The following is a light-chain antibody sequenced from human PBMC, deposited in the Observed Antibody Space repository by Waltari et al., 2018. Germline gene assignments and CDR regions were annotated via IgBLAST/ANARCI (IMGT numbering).Light chain of an antibody. J-gene: IGKJ4*01. V-gene: IGKV3-20*01. CDR2: GAS. CDR3: QQYGSSRFT. Sequence: EIVLTQSPGTLSLSPGERAALSCRASQSVNSNYLAWYQQKPGQAPRLLIYGASTRATGIPDRFSGAGSGTDFTLTISRLEPEDFAVYYCQQYGSSRFTFGGGTKVEIK. CDR1: QSVNSNY.